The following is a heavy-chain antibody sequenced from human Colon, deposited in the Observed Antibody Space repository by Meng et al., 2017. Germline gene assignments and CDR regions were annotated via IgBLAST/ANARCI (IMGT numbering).Heavy chain of an antibody. J-gene: IGHJ4*02. CDR1: GYTFTNYY. Sequence: VQLVKSGAEVKKPGASVGVSCKASGYTFTNYYRHWVRQATGQGFEWMGIVNPSAGNTIYAQKFQGRVIMTTDASTSTVYMELSGLRSEDTAVYYCARDFDCPNGVCRYYFDHWGQGTLVTVSS. V-gene: IGHV1-46*01. CDR2: VNPSAGNT. CDR3: ARDFDCPNGVCRYYFDH. D-gene: IGHD2-8*01.